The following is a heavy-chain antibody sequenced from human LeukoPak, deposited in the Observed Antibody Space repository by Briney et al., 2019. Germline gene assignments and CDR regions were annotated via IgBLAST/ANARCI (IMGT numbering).Heavy chain of an antibody. CDR3: AREEYYYGSGSYDDY. V-gene: IGHV4-38-2*02. CDR1: GYSISSGYY. Sequence: SETLSLTCTVSGYSISSGYYWGWIRQPPGKGLEWIGSIYHSGSTYYNPSLKSRVTISVDTSKNQFSLKLSSVTAADTAVYYCAREEYYYGSGSYDDYWGQGTLVTVSS. J-gene: IGHJ4*02. D-gene: IGHD3-10*01. CDR2: IYHSGST.